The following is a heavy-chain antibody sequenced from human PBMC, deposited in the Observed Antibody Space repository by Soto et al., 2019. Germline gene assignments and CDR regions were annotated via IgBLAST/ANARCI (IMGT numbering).Heavy chain of an antibody. CDR1: GFTFISYA. D-gene: IGHD3-10*01. CDR2: ISGSGGST. V-gene: IGHV3-23*01. CDR3: AKDQREYYYGSGSYLY. Sequence: GGSLRHSCAASGFTFISYAMSWVRQAPGKGLEWVSAISGSGGSTYYADSVKGRFTISRDNSKNTLYLQMNSLRAEDTAVYYCAKDQREYYYGSGSYLYWGQGTLVTVSS. J-gene: IGHJ4*02.